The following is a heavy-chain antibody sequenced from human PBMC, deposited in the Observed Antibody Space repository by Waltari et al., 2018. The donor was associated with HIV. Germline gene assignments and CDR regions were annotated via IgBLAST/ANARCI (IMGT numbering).Heavy chain of an antibody. Sequence: EVQLVESGGGLVQPGGSLGLPCAASGFTFRSYWMHWVRQPPGKGLVWVSRINSDGSSTSYADSVKGRFTIARDNAKNTLYLQMNSLRAEDTAVYYCARVQGYSYAVNWFDPWGQGTLVTVSS. CDR3: ARVQGYSYAVNWFDP. J-gene: IGHJ5*02. CDR2: INSDGSST. V-gene: IGHV3-74*01. CDR1: GFTFRSYW. D-gene: IGHD5-18*01.